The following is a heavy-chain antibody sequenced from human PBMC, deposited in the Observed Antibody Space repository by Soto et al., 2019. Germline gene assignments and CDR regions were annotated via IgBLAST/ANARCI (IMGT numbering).Heavy chain of an antibody. V-gene: IGHV3-7*01. CDR2: IKQDGSEK. CDR3: ATAPPVRGVIIYYYYYMDV. Sequence: GGSLRLSCAASGFTFSSYWMSWVRQAPGKGLEWVANIKQDGSEKYYVDSGKGRFTISRDNAKNSRYLQMNSLRAEDTAVYYCATAPPVRGVIIYYYYYMDVWGKGTTVTVSS. CDR1: GFTFSSYW. J-gene: IGHJ6*03. D-gene: IGHD3-10*02.